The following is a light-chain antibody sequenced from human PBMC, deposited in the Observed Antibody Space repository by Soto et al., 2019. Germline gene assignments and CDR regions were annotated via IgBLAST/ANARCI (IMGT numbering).Light chain of an antibody. Sequence: EIVLTQSPATLSLSPGERATLSCRASQSVNSSYLAWYQQKPGQAPRLLIYGASSRATGIPDRFSGSGSGTDFTLTISRLEPEDFAVNYCQQYGSSPRTFGQGTKVDIK. V-gene: IGKV3-20*01. CDR2: GAS. J-gene: IGKJ1*01. CDR1: QSVNSSY. CDR3: QQYGSSPRT.